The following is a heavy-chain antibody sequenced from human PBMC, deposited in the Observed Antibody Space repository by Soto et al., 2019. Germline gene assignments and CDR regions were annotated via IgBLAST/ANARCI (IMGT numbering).Heavy chain of an antibody. CDR3: ASRSYYDSSGYHWYFDL. CDR1: GGSISSSNW. CDR2: IYHSGST. J-gene: IGHJ2*01. V-gene: IGHV4-4*02. Sequence: QVQLQESGPGLVKSSGTLSLTCAVSGGSISSSNWWSWVRQPPGKGLKWIGEIYHSGSTNYNSSLQSRVTISVDKSKNQFSLKLSSVTAADTAVYYCASRSYYDSSGYHWYFDLWGRGTLVTVSS. D-gene: IGHD3-22*01.